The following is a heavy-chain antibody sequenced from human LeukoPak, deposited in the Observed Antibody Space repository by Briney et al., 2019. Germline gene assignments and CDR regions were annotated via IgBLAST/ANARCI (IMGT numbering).Heavy chain of an antibody. D-gene: IGHD6-13*01. CDR3: ATSYSSSWVDAFDI. CDR1: GYTLTELS. V-gene: IGHV1-24*01. CDR2: FDPEDGET. J-gene: IGHJ3*02. Sequence: SVKVSCKVSGYTLTELSMHWVRQAPGKGLEWMGGFDPEDGETIYAQKFQGRVTMTEDTSTDTAYMELSSLRSEDTAVYYCATSYSSSWVDAFDIWGQGTMVTVSS.